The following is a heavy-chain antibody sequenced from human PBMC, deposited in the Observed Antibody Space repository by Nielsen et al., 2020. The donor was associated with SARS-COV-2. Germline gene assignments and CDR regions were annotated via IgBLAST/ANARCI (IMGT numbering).Heavy chain of an antibody. J-gene: IGHJ4*02. CDR2: IYTSGST. Sequence: SETLSLTCTVSGGSISSGSYYWSWIRQPAGKGLEWIGRIYTSGSTNYNPSLKSRVTISVDTSKNQFSLKLSSVTAADTAVYYCARGYDYWGQGTLVTVSS. V-gene: IGHV4-61*02. CDR1: GGSISSGSYY. CDR3: ARGYDY. D-gene: IGHD5-18*01.